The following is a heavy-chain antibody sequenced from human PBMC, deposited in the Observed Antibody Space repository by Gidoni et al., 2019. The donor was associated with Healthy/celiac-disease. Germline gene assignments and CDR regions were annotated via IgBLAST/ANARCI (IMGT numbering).Heavy chain of an antibody. D-gene: IGHD4-17*01. Sequence: QVQLVQSGAEVKKPGSSVKVSCKASGGTFSSYAISWVRQAPGQGLEWMGGIIPIFGTAHDAQKFQGRVPITAYKSTSTAYMELSSLRSEDTAVYYCARDHYGDSPPNWVDPWGQGTLVTVSS. CDR3: ARDHYGDSPPNWVDP. V-gene: IGHV1-69*06. CDR2: IIPIFGTA. CDR1: GGTFSSYA. J-gene: IGHJ5*02.